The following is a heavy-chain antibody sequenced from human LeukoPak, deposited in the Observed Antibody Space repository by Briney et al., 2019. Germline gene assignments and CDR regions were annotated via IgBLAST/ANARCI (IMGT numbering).Heavy chain of an antibody. CDR3: ARDRTTVTTGMDV. Sequence: ASVKVSCTASGYTFTSYYMHWVRQAPGQGLEWMGIINPSGGSTSYAQKFQGRVTMTRDTSTSTVYMELSSLRSEDTAVYYCARDRTTVTTGMDVWGQGTTVTVSS. J-gene: IGHJ6*02. D-gene: IGHD4-17*01. CDR1: GYTFTSYY. CDR2: INPSGGST. V-gene: IGHV1-46*01.